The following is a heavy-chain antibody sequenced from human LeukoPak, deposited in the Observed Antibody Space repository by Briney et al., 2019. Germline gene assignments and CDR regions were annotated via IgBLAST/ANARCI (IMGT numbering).Heavy chain of an antibody. CDR2: IYYGGST. Sequence: PSETLSLTCTVSGGSISGYYWSWIRQPAGKGLEWIGYIYYGGSTNYNPSLKSRVTISVDTSKNQFSLKLSSVTAADTAVYYCARDGVHQGGYYYYYMDVWGKGTTVTVSS. CDR3: ARDGVHQGGYYYYYMDV. J-gene: IGHJ6*03. V-gene: IGHV4-59*01. CDR1: GGSISGYY. D-gene: IGHD2-8*01.